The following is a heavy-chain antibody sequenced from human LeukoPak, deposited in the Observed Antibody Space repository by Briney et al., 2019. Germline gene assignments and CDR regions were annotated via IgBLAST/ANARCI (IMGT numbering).Heavy chain of an antibody. CDR1: WFSLSTSGVG. CDR2: IYWNDDK. Sequence: SGPTLFKPTPTLTLTCTIAWFSLSTSGVGVGWIRQPPGKALECLAVIYWNDDKRYSPSLKSRLTITKDTSKNQVVLTMTNMDPVDTATYYCTHRAVTTNSEGWSQRTLVTVSS. V-gene: IGHV2-5*01. CDR3: THRAVTTNSEG. D-gene: IGHD4-17*01. J-gene: IGHJ4*02.